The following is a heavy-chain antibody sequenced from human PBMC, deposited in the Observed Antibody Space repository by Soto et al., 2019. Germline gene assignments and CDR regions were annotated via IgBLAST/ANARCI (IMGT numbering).Heavy chain of an antibody. V-gene: IGHV3-30-3*01. J-gene: IGHJ4*02. CDR1: GFTFSSYA. D-gene: IGHD1-26*01. CDR3: ARDRGVGSCNIVGAYDY. CDR2: ISYDGSNK. Sequence: QVQLVESGGGVVQPGRSLRLSCAASGFTFSSYAMHWVRQAPGKGLEWVAVISYDGSNKYYADSVKGRFTNSRDNPKTHLSMQMNSLRAQEPAVYYRARDRGVGSCNIVGAYDYWGQGPLVSVSS.